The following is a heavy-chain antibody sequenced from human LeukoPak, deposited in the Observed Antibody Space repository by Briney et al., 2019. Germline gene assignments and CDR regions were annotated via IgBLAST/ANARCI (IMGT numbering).Heavy chain of an antibody. D-gene: IGHD3-10*01. J-gene: IGHJ4*02. V-gene: IGHV4-39*07. CDR2: IYYSGST. CDR1: GGSISSSSYY. Sequence: SETLSLTCTVSGGSISSSSYYWGWIRQPPGKGLEWIGSIYYSGSTYYNPSLKSRVTISVDTSKNQFSLKLSSVTAADTAVYYCARGGDYYGSGSYFADYWGQGTLVTVSS. CDR3: ARGGDYYGSGSYFADY.